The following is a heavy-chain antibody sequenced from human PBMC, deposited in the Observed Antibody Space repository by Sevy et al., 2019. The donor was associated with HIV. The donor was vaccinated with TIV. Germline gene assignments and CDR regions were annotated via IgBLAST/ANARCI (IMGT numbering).Heavy chain of an antibody. D-gene: IGHD6-19*01. J-gene: IGHJ4*02. CDR2: INYSGIR. CDR3: AGPILTYNNGWSYYDY. CDR1: GASISSSGYY. V-gene: IGHV4-39*01. Sequence: SETLSLTCTVSGASISSSGYYWGWIRQPPGKGLEWIASINYSGIRFYNPSLKSRITISADTSKNQFSLDPNSVTAADTAIYYCAGPILTYNNGWSYYDYWGQGTVVTVSS.